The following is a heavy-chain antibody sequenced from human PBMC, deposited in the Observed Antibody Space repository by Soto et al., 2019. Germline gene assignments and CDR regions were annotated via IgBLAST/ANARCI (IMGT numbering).Heavy chain of an antibody. J-gene: IGHJ4*02. CDR2: IYYSGST. CDR3: ARVDILTTYYRLDY. V-gene: IGHV4-59*08. CDR1: GGSISSYY. D-gene: IGHD3-9*01. Sequence: LPETLSLTCTVSGGSISSYYWSWIRQPPGKGLEWIGYIYYSGSTNYNPSLKSRVTISVDTSKNQFSLKLSSVTAADTAMYYCARVDILTTYYRLDYWGQGTLVTVSS.